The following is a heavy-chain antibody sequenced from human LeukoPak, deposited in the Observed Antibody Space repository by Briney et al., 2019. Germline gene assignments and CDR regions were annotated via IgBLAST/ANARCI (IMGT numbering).Heavy chain of an antibody. CDR1: GYSISSGYY. J-gene: IGHJ5*02. CDR3: ARDSAAYYYDSSGYYYDL. V-gene: IGHV4-38-2*02. Sequence: ASETLSLTCTVSGYSISSGYYWGWIRQPPGKGLEWIGSIYHSGSTYYNPSLKSRVTISVDTSKNQFSLKLSSVTAADTAVYYCARDSAAYYYDSSGYYYDLWGQGTLVTVSS. CDR2: IYHSGST. D-gene: IGHD3-22*01.